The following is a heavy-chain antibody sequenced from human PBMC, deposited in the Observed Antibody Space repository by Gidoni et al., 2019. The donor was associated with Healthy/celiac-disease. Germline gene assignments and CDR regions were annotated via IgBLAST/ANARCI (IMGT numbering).Heavy chain of an antibody. Sequence: EVQLLASGGGLVQPGGSLRLSCAASGFTFSSYAMSWVRQAPGKGLEWVSAISGSGGSTYYADSVKGRFTISRDNSKNTLYLQMNSLRAEDTAVYYCAKAIGIIVVVPAAIVDYWGQGTLVTVSS. D-gene: IGHD2-2*01. CDR2: ISGSGGST. CDR1: GFTFSSYA. CDR3: AKAIGIIVVVPAAIVDY. V-gene: IGHV3-23*01. J-gene: IGHJ4*02.